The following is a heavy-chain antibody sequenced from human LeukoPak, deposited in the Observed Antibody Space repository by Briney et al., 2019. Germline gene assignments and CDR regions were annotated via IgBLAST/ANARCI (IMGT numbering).Heavy chain of an antibody. J-gene: IGHJ4*02. D-gene: IGHD1-1*01. CDR2: IKQDGSET. CDR1: GFTFSDYW. Sequence: GGSLRLSCEASGFTFSDYWMSWVRRAPGKGLEWVANIKQDGSETYYADSVKGRFTISRDNAKNSLYLQMSSLRAEDTAIYYCARGVPTGIDYFDYWRQGTLATVSS. V-gene: IGHV3-7*01. CDR3: ARGVPTGIDYFDY.